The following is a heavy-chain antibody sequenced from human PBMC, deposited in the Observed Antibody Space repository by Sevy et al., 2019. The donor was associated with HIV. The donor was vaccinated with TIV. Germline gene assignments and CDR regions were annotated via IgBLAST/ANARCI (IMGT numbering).Heavy chain of an antibody. CDR3: AGPTLTYSSGWSCYDS. J-gene: IGHJ4*02. CDR1: GASISSSGYY. Sequence: SETLSLTCTVSGASISSSGYYWGWIRQPPGKGLEWIASINYSGSTFYNPSLKSRVTISSDTSKNQFSLKLNSVTAADTAIYYCAGPTLTYSSGWSCYDSWGQGTVVTVSS. D-gene: IGHD6-19*01. CDR2: INYSGST. V-gene: IGHV4-39*01.